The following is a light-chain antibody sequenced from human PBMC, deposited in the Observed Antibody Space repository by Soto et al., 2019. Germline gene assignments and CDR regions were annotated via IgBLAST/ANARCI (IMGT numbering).Light chain of an antibody. J-gene: IGLJ2*01. Sequence: QSVLTQPASVSGSPGQSITISCTGTSSDVGGYNYVSWYQQHPGKAPKLMIYDVSARPSGVSNRFSGSKSGNTASLTISGLQAEDEADYYCSSYTGNVVLGGGTKLT. CDR2: DVS. CDR3: SSYTGNVV. CDR1: SSDVGGYNY. V-gene: IGLV2-14*01.